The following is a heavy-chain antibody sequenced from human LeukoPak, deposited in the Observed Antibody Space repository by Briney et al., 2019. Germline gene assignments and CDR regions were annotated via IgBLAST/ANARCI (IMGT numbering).Heavy chain of an antibody. D-gene: IGHD3-9*01. J-gene: IGHJ4*02. CDR2: IIPILGIA. Sequence: SVKVSCKASGGTFSSYTISWVRQAPGQGLEWMGRIIPILGIANYAQKFQGRVTITTDESTSTAYMELSSLRSEDTAVYYCARGTSYDILTGYYTYYFDYWGQGTLVTVSS. V-gene: IGHV1-69*16. CDR1: GGTFSSYT. CDR3: ARGTSYDILTGYYTYYFDY.